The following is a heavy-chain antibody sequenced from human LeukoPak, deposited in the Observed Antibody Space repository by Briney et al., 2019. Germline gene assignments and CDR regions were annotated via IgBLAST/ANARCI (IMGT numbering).Heavy chain of an antibody. Sequence: SETLSLTCTVSGYSISSGSYYWSWIRQPAGKGLEWIGRIYTSGSTNYNPSLKSRVTISVDTSKNQFSLKLSSVTAADTAVYYCARDLRDDSSGYAWYFDYWGQGTLVTVSS. V-gene: IGHV4-61*02. J-gene: IGHJ4*02. CDR1: GYSISSGSYY. CDR2: IYTSGST. D-gene: IGHD3-22*01. CDR3: ARDLRDDSSGYAWYFDY.